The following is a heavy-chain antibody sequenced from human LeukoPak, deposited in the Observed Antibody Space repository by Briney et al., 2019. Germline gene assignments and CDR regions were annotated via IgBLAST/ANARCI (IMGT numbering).Heavy chain of an antibody. V-gene: IGHV3-21*01. Sequence: GGSLRLSCAASGFTFSSYSVNWVRQAPGKGLEWVSSISSSSSYIYYADSVKGRFTISRDNAKNSLYLQMNSLRAEDTAVYYCARDKGEEFHDAFDIWGQGTMVTVSS. CDR3: ARDKGEEFHDAFDI. D-gene: IGHD1-26*01. J-gene: IGHJ3*02. CDR1: GFTFSSYS. CDR2: ISSSSSYI.